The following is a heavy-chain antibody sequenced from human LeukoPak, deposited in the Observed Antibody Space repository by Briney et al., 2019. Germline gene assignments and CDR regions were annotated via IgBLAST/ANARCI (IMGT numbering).Heavy chain of an antibody. CDR2: ISSSGSTK. D-gene: IGHD3-10*01. V-gene: IGHV3-48*03. Sequence: GGSLRLSCAASGFTFSSYEMYWVRQAPGKGLEWVSYISSSGSTKYYADSVKGRFTISRDNAKNSLHLQMNSLRAEDTAVYYCARDGLVTMFRGLFDYWGQGTLVTVSS. CDR3: ARDGLVTMFRGLFDY. J-gene: IGHJ4*02. CDR1: GFTFSSYE.